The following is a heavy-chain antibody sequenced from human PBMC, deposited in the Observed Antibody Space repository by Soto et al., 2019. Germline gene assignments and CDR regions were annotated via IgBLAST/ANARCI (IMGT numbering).Heavy chain of an antibody. Sequence: ASVKVSCKASGYTFTSYGISWVRQAPGQGLEWMGWISADNGNTKYSQKFQGRVTITRDTSASTAYMELSSLRSEDTAVYYCARDLPTRTFDYWGQGTLVTVSS. V-gene: IGHV1-18*01. CDR1: GYTFTSYG. D-gene: IGHD1-1*01. CDR2: ISADNGNT. CDR3: ARDLPTRTFDY. J-gene: IGHJ4*02.